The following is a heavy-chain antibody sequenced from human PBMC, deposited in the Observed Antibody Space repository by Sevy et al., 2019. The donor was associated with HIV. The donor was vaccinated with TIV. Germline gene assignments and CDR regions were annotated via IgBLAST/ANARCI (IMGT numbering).Heavy chain of an antibody. D-gene: IGHD4-4*01. CDR3: ARDDAILFYSNYSGGEFLYYYGMDV. V-gene: IGHV3-21*01. CDR1: GFTFSSYS. Sequence: GGSLGLSCAASGFTFSSYSMNWVRQAPGKGLEWVSSISSSSSYIYYADSVKGRFTISRDNAKNSLYLQMNSLRAEDTAVYYCARDDAILFYSNYSGGEFLYYYGMDVWGQGTTVTVSS. CDR2: ISSSSSYI. J-gene: IGHJ6*02.